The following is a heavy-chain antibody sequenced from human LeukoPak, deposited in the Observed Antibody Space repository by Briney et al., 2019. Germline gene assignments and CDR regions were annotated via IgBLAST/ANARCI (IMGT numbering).Heavy chain of an antibody. CDR2: ISHAGST. J-gene: IGHJ3*02. CDR1: GGSFTNNY. Sequence: SETLSLTRAVYGGSFTNNYWTWVRHAPGRGLEWIGEISHAGSTNFNPSLKSRLTMSADTSKAQLSLKLSSLTAADTEVYYCARVSTNSGFDICGQGKVVTVSS. V-gene: IGHV4-34*01. CDR3: ARVSTNSGFDI.